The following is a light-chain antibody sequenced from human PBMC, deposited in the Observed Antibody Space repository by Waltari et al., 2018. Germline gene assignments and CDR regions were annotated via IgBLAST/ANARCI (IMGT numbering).Light chain of an antibody. CDR3: ETGGHGTWV. J-gene: IGLJ3*02. V-gene: IGLV4-69*01. CDR1: SGHSSNV. Sequence: QLVVTQSPSASAPLGASVKLTCTLSSGHSSNVIAWLQQRPEKGPRYLMKVNSDGSHSKGDEIPDRFSGSSSWAERYLTISSRHADDEADYYCETGGHGTWVFGGGTKLTVL. CDR2: VNSDGSH.